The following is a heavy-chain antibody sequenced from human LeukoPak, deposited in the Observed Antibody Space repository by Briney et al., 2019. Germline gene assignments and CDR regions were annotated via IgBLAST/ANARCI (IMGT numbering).Heavy chain of an antibody. D-gene: IGHD3-3*01. Sequence: ASVKVSFKASGYTFTGYYMHWVRQAPGQGLEWMGWINPNSGGTNYAQKFQGRVTMTRDTSISTAYMELSRLRSDDTAVYYCAREEGMRGYDFWSGEPDDYWGQGTLVTVSS. CDR2: INPNSGGT. CDR1: GYTFTGYY. V-gene: IGHV1-2*02. CDR3: AREEGMRGYDFWSGEPDDY. J-gene: IGHJ4*02.